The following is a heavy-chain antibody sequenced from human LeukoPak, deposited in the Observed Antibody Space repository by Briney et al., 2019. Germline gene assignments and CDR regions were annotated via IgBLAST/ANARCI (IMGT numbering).Heavy chain of an antibody. V-gene: IGHV4-39*01. Sequence: SETLSLTCAVYSGSLSGYYWGWIRQPPGKGLEWIGSFYYTGSTFYSPSLKSRVTISVDTSKNQFSLKLSSVTAADTAVYYCARRSGTYHAFDIWGQGTMVTVSS. CDR3: ARRSGTYHAFDI. J-gene: IGHJ3*02. CDR1: SGSLSGYY. D-gene: IGHD1-26*01. CDR2: FYYTGST.